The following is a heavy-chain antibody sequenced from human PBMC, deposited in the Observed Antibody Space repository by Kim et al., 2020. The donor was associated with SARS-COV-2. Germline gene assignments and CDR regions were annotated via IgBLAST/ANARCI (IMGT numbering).Heavy chain of an antibody. CDR3: ASQDIVVAASFY. CDR2: LYYSGST. V-gene: IGHV4-39*01. CDR1: GGSISSSNYY. D-gene: IGHD2-2*01. Sequence: SETLSLTCTVSGGSISSSNYYWGWIRQPPGQGLEWIGSLYYSGSTYYNPSLQSRVTISVATSQNQLPLKLSSVTAADTDVYYCASQDIVVAASFYWGQST. J-gene: IGHJ1*01.